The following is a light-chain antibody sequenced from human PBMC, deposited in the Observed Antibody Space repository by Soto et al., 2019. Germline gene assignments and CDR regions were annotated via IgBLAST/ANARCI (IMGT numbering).Light chain of an antibody. Sequence: EIVLTHSPGTLSLSPGERATLSCSSSQRVSSSFLAWYQPQPGQAPMLLIYGASSRSTCIPDRFSGSGSGPDFTLTSSRLEPEDVAVYYCQQYGSSPLTFGGGTKGEIK. CDR1: QRVSSSF. J-gene: IGKJ4*01. V-gene: IGKV3-20*01. CDR3: QQYGSSPLT. CDR2: GAS.